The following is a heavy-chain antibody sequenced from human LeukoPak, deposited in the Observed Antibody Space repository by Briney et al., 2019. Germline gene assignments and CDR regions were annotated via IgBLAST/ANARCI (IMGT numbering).Heavy chain of an antibody. J-gene: IGHJ4*02. D-gene: IGHD2-2*01. Sequence: PSETLSLTCTVSGGSISSSSYYWGWIRQPPGKGLEWIGSIYYIGSTYYNPSLKSRVTISVDTSKNQFSLKLSSVTAADTAVYYCARRMPYCSSTSCHRYYFDYWGQGTLVTVSS. CDR2: IYYIGST. CDR1: GGSISSSSYY. CDR3: ARRMPYCSSTSCHRYYFDY. V-gene: IGHV4-39*01.